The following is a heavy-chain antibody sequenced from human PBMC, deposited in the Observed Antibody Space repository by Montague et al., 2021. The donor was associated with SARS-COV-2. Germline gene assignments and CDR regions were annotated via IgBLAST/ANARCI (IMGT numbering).Heavy chain of an antibody. D-gene: IGHD3-9*01. CDR3: ARRSYDILTGYSIPNWFDP. CDR1: GGSISSSSYY. CDR2: IYYSGST. Sequence: SETLSLTCTVSGGSISSSSYYWGWIRQPPGKGLEWIGSIYYSGSTYYSPSLKSRVTISVDTSKNQFSLKLSSVTAADTAVYYCARRSYDILTGYSIPNWFDPWGQGTLVTVSS. V-gene: IGHV4-39*01. J-gene: IGHJ5*02.